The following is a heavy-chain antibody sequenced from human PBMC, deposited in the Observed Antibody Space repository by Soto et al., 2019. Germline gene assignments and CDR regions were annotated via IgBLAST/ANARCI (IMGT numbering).Heavy chain of an antibody. V-gene: IGHV1-3*05. D-gene: IGHD2-21*02. J-gene: IGHJ4*02. CDR3: ARSIVVVTARDY. Sequence: QVQLVQSGAEEKKPGASVKVSCKASGYTFTSYAMHWVRQAPGQRLGWMGWFNAGNGNTKYSQKFQGRVTITRDTSASTAYMELSSLRSEDTAVYYCARSIVVVTARDYWGQGTLVTVSS. CDR2: FNAGNGNT. CDR1: GYTFTSYA.